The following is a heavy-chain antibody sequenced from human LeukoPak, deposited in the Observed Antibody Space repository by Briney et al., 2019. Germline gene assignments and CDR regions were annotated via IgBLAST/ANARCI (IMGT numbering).Heavy chain of an antibody. Sequence: SVKVACKASGGTFSSYAISWVRQAPGQGLEWMGGIIPIFGTANYAQKFQGRVTITADKSTSTAYMELSSLRSEDTAVYYCARVGPQQLVPFYYYGMDVWGKGTTVTVSS. CDR2: IIPIFGTA. V-gene: IGHV1-69*06. CDR1: GGTFSSYA. J-gene: IGHJ6*04. D-gene: IGHD6-13*01. CDR3: ARVGPQQLVPFYYYGMDV.